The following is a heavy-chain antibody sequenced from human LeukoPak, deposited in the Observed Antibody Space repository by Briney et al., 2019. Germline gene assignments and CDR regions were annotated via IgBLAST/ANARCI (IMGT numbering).Heavy chain of an antibody. CDR2: IIPIFSTA. V-gene: IGHV1-69*06. Sequence: ASVKVSCKASGYTFTSYGITWVRQAPGQGLEWMGGIIPIFSTANYAQKFQGRVTITADRSTSTAYMELSSLRSEDTAVYYCARDRVAFKYAFDIWGQGTMVTVSS. D-gene: IGHD2-15*01. J-gene: IGHJ3*02. CDR3: ARDRVAFKYAFDI. CDR1: GYTFTSYG.